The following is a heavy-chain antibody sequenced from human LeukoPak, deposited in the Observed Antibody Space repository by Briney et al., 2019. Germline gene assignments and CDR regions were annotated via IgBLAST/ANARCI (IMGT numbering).Heavy chain of an antibody. Sequence: SETLSLTCTVSGGSISSYYWSWIRKPPGKGLEWIGYIYYSGSTNYNPSLKSRVTISVDTSKNQFSLKLSSVTAADTAVYYCAREGTMRSGIDYWGQGTLVTVSS. J-gene: IGHJ4*02. V-gene: IGHV4-59*01. D-gene: IGHD3-22*01. CDR1: GGSISSYY. CDR2: IYYSGST. CDR3: AREGTMRSGIDY.